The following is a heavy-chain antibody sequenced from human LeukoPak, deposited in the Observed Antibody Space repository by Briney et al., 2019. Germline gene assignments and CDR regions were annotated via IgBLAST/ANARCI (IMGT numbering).Heavy chain of an antibody. CDR1: GFTFSTYA. CDR3: AKESPSFDY. J-gene: IGHJ4*02. V-gene: IGHV3-23*01. CDR2: ISGSGGST. Sequence: GGSLRLSCAASGFTFSTYAMSWVRQAPGKGLEWLSVISGSGGSTYYADSVKGRFTISRDNSKNTLYLQMNSLRPGDTAVYYCAKESPSFDYWGQGTLVTVSS.